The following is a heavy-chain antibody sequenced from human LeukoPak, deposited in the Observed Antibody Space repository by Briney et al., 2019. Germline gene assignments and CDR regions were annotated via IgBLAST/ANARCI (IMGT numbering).Heavy chain of an antibody. CDR2: ISSSSSSI. CDR1: GFTFSSYS. Sequence: PGGSLRLSCAASGFTFSSYSMTWVRQAPGKGLEWVSSISSSSSSIYYADSVKGRFTISRDNAKNSLYLQMNSLRADDTAVYYCARVAGYCSSTKCCKDYWGQGTLVTVSS. V-gene: IGHV3-21*01. J-gene: IGHJ4*02. D-gene: IGHD2-2*01. CDR3: ARVAGYCSSTKCCKDY.